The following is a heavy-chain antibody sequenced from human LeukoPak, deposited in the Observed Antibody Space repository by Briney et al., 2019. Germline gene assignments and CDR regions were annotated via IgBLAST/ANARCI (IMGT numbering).Heavy chain of an antibody. V-gene: IGHV1-18*01. Sequence: GASVKVSCKASGYTFTNYGISLVRQAPGQGLEWMGWISAYNGDTDYAQKLQGRVTMTTDTSTSTAYMDLRSLRSDDTAVYYCARGVVGATLYYFDYWGQGTLVTVSS. D-gene: IGHD1-26*01. J-gene: IGHJ4*02. CDR2: ISAYNGDT. CDR1: GYTFTNYG. CDR3: ARGVVGATLYYFDY.